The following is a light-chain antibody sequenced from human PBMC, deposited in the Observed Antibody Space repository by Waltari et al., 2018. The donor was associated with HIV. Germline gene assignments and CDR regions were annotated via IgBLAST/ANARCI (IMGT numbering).Light chain of an antibody. CDR2: GNK. CDR1: RSTIGADYD. J-gene: IGLJ2*01. CDR3: QSYDISLSASVV. V-gene: IGLV1-40*01. Sequence: QSMLTQPHSVSGATGQRVTIPCTGSRSTIGADYDDHWSQQIPGTAPKPLISGNKNRPSGVPDRFSASKSGTSASLTISGLQAEDEADYFCQSYDISLSASVVFGGGTRLTVL.